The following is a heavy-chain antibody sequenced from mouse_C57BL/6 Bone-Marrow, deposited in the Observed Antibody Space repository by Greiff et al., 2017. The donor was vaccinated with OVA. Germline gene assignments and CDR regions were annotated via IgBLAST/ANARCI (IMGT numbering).Heavy chain of an antibody. CDR1: GFTFSSYG. CDR3: ARHYYGSSYDY. J-gene: IGHJ2*01. Sequence: EVQLQESGGDLVKPGGSLKLSCAASGFTFSSYGMSWVRQTPDKRLEWVATISSGGSYTYYPDSVKGRFTISRDNAKNTLYLQMSSLKSEDTAMYYCARHYYGSSYDYWGQGTTLTVSS. D-gene: IGHD1-1*01. V-gene: IGHV5-6*01. CDR2: ISSGGSYT.